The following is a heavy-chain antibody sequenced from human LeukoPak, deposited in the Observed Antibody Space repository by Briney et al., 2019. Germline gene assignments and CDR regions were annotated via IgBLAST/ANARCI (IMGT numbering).Heavy chain of an antibody. Sequence: PSETLSLTCAVYGGSFSGYYWSWIRQPPGKGLEWIGEINHSGSTNYNPSLKSRVTISVDTSKNQFSLKLSSVTAADTAVHYCARGPGIVVVPAATNWFDPWGQGTLVTVSS. CDR3: ARGPGIVVVPAATNWFDP. CDR1: GGSFSGYY. CDR2: INHSGST. J-gene: IGHJ5*02. V-gene: IGHV4-34*01. D-gene: IGHD2-2*01.